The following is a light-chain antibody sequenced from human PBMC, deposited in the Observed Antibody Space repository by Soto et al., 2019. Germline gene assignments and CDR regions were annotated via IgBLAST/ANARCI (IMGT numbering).Light chain of an antibody. CDR3: QQSYTTPRT. V-gene: IGKV1-39*01. CDR2: GAS. Sequence: QMTQSPSSLSASVGARITITCRASQSIRTSLNWYQQKPGKAPRLLIYGASTLQSGVPSRFSGSGSATDCTVTVSSLRPEDSAIYYCQQSYTTPRTFGQGTKVEV. CDR1: QSIRTS. J-gene: IGKJ1*01.